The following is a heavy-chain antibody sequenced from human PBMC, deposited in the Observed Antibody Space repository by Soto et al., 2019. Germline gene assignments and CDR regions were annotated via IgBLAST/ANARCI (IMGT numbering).Heavy chain of an antibody. D-gene: IGHD4-17*01. V-gene: IGHV1-2*04. Sequence: ASVKVSCKASGGTFSNYAFSWVRQAPGQGLEWMGWVDPNGGGSNSAQKFQGSVTMTWDTSITTAYLDLTRLTTNDTATYFCATWVDYGDFEGFDFWGQGTLVTVSS. CDR1: GGTFSNYA. J-gene: IGHJ4*02. CDR2: VDPNGGGS. CDR3: ATWVDYGDFEGFDF.